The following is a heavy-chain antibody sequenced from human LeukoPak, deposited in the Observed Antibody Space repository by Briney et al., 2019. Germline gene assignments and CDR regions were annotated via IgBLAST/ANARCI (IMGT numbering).Heavy chain of an antibody. Sequence: ASVKVSCKASGYTFTGYYMHWVRQAPGQGLEWMGWINPNSGGTNYAQKFQGRVTMTRDTSISTAHMELSRLRSDDTAVYYCATPSIAVAGQVYYFDYWGQGTLVTVSS. D-gene: IGHD6-19*01. V-gene: IGHV1-2*02. J-gene: IGHJ4*02. CDR2: INPNSGGT. CDR1: GYTFTGYY. CDR3: ATPSIAVAGQVYYFDY.